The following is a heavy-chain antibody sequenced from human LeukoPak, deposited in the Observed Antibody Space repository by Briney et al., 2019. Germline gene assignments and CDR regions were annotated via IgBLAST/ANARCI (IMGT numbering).Heavy chain of an antibody. Sequence: SETLSLTCAVYGGSFSGYYWSWIRQPPGKGLEWIGEINHSGSTNYNPSLKSRVTISVDTSKNQFSLKLSSVTAADTAVYYCARRAVAGSNYFDYWGQGTLVTVSS. CDR2: INHSGST. D-gene: IGHD6-19*01. CDR1: GGSFSGYY. J-gene: IGHJ4*02. CDR3: ARRAVAGSNYFDY. V-gene: IGHV4-34*01.